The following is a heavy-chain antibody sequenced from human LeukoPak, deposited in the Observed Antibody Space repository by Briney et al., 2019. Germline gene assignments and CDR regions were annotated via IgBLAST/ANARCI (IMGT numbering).Heavy chain of an antibody. D-gene: IGHD1-14*01. J-gene: IGHJ5*01. CDR1: GDSISSSPEY. CDR2: INYSGST. CDR3: SRLFVTGVDGRGWFHS. Sequence: SETLSLTCSVSGDSISSSPEYWGWIRQPPGKGLEYIGSINYSGSTYYDPSLKGRVTISVDTSKNQFSLKVTSMTSADSAVYYCSRLFVTGVDGRGWFHSLGQGTLVTVSS. V-gene: IGHV4-39*01.